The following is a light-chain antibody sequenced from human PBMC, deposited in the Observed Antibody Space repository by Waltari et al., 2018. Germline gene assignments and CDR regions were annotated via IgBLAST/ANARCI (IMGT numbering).Light chain of an antibody. Sequence: EIVLTQSPATLSLSPGERATLSCRASQSVSSDLAWYQQKPGQGPRLLIYDASNRATGTPASFSGSGSETDFTRTSSSLEPEDFAVYYFQQRSSWPWTFGQGTKVDVK. J-gene: IGKJ1*01. V-gene: IGKV3-11*01. CDR3: QQRSSWPWT. CDR2: DAS. CDR1: QSVSSD.